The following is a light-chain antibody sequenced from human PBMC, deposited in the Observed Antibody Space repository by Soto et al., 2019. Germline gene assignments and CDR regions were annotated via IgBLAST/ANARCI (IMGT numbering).Light chain of an antibody. V-gene: IGKV3-20*01. J-gene: IGKJ1*01. CDR2: GAS. CDR3: QQYET. Sequence: EIVLTQSPGTLSLSPGERATLSCRASQSISSSYLDWYQQKPGQAPRLLIYGASSRATGIPDRFSGSGSATNITLPISRVVPDDYAVYYCQQYETFGQGTKVEIK. CDR1: QSISSSY.